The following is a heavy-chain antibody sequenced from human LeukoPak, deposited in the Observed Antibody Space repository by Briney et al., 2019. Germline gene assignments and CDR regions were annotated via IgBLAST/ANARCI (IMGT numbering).Heavy chain of an antibody. V-gene: IGHV4-61*01. Sequence: PSETLSLTCTVSGGSVSSGSYYWSWIRQPPGKGLERIGYIYYSGSTNYNPSLKSRVTISVDTSKNQFSLKLSSVTAADTAVYYCARDHRGSYYLYYFDYWGQGTLVTVSS. CDR1: GGSVSSGSYY. J-gene: IGHJ4*02. CDR2: IYYSGST. D-gene: IGHD1-26*01. CDR3: ARDHRGSYYLYYFDY.